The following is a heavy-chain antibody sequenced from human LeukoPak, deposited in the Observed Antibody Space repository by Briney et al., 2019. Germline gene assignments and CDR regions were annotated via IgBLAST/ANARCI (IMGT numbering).Heavy chain of an antibody. Sequence: ASVKVSCKASGGTFSSYAISWVRQAPGQGLEWMGGIIPIFGTANYAQKFQGRVTITTDESTSTAYMELSSLRSEDTAVHYCARGKGATTNVFDYWGQGTLVTVSS. CDR2: IIPIFGTA. CDR1: GGTFSSYA. CDR3: ARGKGATTNVFDY. D-gene: IGHD1-26*01. J-gene: IGHJ4*02. V-gene: IGHV1-69*05.